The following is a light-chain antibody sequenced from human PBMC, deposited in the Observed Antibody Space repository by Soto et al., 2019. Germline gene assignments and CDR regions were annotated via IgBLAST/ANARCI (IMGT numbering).Light chain of an antibody. Sequence: EIVLTQSPATLSVSPGESATLSCRSSQSINNNYLAWYQQKPGQAPRLLIYGISTRATGVPARFSGSGSGTEFALTISSVKSEHFADYDCQQYSQWHITFGQGTRLEIK. J-gene: IGKJ5*01. CDR3: QQYSQWHIT. V-gene: IGKV3-15*01. CDR2: GIS. CDR1: QSINNN.